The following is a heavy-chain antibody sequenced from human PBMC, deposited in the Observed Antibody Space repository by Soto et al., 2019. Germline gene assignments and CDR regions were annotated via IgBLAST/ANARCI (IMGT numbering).Heavy chain of an antibody. D-gene: IGHD6-13*01. CDR1: GYTFTSYY. Sequence: QVHLVQSGAEVKKPGASVKVSCKASGYTFTSYYMHWVRQAPGQGLEWMGVINPSGGSTSYAQKFQGRVTMTRDTSTSTVYMEVRSLRSEDTAVYYCARDAEAETIAVADNNWFDPWGQGTLVTVSS. CDR3: ARDAEAETIAVADNNWFDP. CDR2: INPSGGST. J-gene: IGHJ5*02. V-gene: IGHV1-46*03.